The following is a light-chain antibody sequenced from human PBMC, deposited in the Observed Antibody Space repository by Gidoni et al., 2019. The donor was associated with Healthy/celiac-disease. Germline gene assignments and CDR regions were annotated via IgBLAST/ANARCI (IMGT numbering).Light chain of an antibody. CDR3: CSYAGSYSVV. V-gene: IGLV2-11*01. CDR1: SSDVGGYKY. CDR2: DGS. Sequence: QSALTQPRSVSSSPGRSVTISCTGTSSDVGGYKYVSWYQQPPGKAPELMSYDGSQRPSGFPDRLCGSKSGNTASLTSSGLQAEDEADYSCCSYAGSYSVVFGGGTKLTVL. J-gene: IGLJ2*01.